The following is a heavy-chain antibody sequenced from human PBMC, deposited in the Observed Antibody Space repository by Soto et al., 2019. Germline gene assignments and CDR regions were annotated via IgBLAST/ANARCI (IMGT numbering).Heavy chain of an antibody. CDR1: GYTLTSYY. CDR3: AREGSGSPMGY. CDR2: INPSGGTT. D-gene: IGHD2-8*01. V-gene: IGHV1-46*01. Sequence: QVQLVQSGAEVKKPGASVKVSCKASGYTLTSYYMHWVRQAPGQGLEWMGIINPSGGTTTYAQKFPGRVTVTRDTSTSTVDMELSSLKCEDTAVYYCAREGSGSPMGYWGQGTLVTVSS. J-gene: IGHJ4*02.